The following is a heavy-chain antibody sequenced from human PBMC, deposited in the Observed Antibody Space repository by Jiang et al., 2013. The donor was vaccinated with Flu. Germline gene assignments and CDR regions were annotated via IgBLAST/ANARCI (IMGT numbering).Heavy chain of an antibody. V-gene: IGHV4-39*01. Sequence: SLTCTVSGGSISSSSYYWGVDPPAPQGRGLEWIGSIYYSGSTYYNPSLKSRVTISVDTSKNQFSLKLSSVTAADTAVYYCASYYGAGYWGQGTLVTVSS. J-gene: IGHJ4*02. CDR3: ASYYGAGY. CDR2: IYYSGST. CDR1: GGSISSSSYY. D-gene: IGHD1-26*01.